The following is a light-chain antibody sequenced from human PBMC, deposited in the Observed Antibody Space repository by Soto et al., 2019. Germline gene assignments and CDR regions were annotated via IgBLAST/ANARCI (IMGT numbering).Light chain of an antibody. Sequence: SALTQPASVSGSPGQSITISCTGTSTDVGSYIYVYWYQQHPGKAPKLMIYEVSNRPSGVSNRFSGSKSGNTASLTISGLQAEDEADYYCNSYTSISTQVFGTGTKVTVL. V-gene: IGLV2-14*01. CDR2: EVS. CDR1: STDVGSYIY. CDR3: NSYTSISTQV. J-gene: IGLJ1*01.